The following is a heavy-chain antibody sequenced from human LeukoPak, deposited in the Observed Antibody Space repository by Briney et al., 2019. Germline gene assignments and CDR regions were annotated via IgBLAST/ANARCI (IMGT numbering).Heavy chain of an antibody. Sequence: GESLKISCKGSGYSFTSYWIGWVRQMPGKGLEWMGIIYPGDSDTRYSPSFQGQVTISADKSISTAYLQWSSLKASDTAMYYCGRFVGAGPVFDPFNIWGQGTMVTVPS. CDR2: IYPGDSDT. CDR3: GRFVGAGPVFDPFNI. V-gene: IGHV5-51*01. J-gene: IGHJ3*02. D-gene: IGHD3-10*01. CDR1: GYSFTSYW.